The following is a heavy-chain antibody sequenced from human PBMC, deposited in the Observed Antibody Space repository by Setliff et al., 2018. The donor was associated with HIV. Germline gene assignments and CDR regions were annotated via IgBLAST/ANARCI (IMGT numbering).Heavy chain of an antibody. D-gene: IGHD1-26*01. CDR2: IYGGGTT. CDR1: GFTVSSNY. CDR3: ARWGSGSYERVFDY. V-gene: IGHV3-66*02. J-gene: IGHJ4*02. Sequence: GGSLRLSCAASGFTVSSNYMSWVRQAPGKGLEWVSVIYGGGTTHYADSVKGRFTISRDNSKNTLYLQMNSLRVEDTAVYFCARWGSGSYERVFDYWGQGMLVTVSS.